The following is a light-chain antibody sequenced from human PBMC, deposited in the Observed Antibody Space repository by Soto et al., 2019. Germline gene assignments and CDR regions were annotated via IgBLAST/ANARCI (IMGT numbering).Light chain of an antibody. V-gene: IGKV3-20*01. CDR1: QSVSSSY. J-gene: IGKJ2*01. Sequence: EIVLTQSPGTLSLSPGERATLSCRASQSVSSSYLAWYQQKPGQAPRLLIYGAFSRTTGIPDRFSGSGSGTDFILTISRLEPDDVAVYYCQQYGGTPLYTFGQGTKLEIK. CDR3: QQYGGTPLYT. CDR2: GAF.